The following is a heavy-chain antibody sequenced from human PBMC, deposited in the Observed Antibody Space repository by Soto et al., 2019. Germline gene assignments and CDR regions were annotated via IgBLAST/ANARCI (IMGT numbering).Heavy chain of an antibody. CDR2: ISYDGSNK. CDR3: ASDYETFY. J-gene: IGHJ4*02. Sequence: GGSLRLSCAASGFTFSSYAMHWVRQAPGKGLEWVAVISYDGSNKYYADSVKGRFTISRDNSKNTLYLQMNSLRAEDTAVYYCASDYETFYWGQGTLVTVSS. V-gene: IGHV3-30-3*01. CDR1: GFTFSSYA. D-gene: IGHD5-12*01.